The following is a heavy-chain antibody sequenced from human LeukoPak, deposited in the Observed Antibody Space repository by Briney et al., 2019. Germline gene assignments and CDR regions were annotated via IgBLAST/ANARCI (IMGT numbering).Heavy chain of an antibody. Sequence: SVKVSCKASGGTFSSYAISWVRQAPGQGLEWMGRIIPIFGTANYAQKFQGRVTITADESTSTAYMELSSLRSEDTAVYYCARGRRLYSYGSDYYYMDVWGKGITVTVSS. CDR2: IIPIFGTA. CDR1: GGTFSSYA. CDR3: ARGRRLYSYGSDYYYMDV. V-gene: IGHV1-69*13. J-gene: IGHJ6*03. D-gene: IGHD5-18*01.